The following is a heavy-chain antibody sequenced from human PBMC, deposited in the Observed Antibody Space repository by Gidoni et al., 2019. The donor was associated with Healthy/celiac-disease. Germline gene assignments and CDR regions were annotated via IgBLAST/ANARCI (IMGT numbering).Heavy chain of an antibody. CDR1: GFTFGDYA. D-gene: IGHD2-2*01. V-gene: IGHV3-49*04. J-gene: IGHJ3*02. CDR2: IRSKAYGGTT. CDR3: TRGYCSSTSCRRHAFDI. Sequence: EVQLVESGGGLVQSGRSLRLSCTASGFTFGDYAMSWVRQAPGKGLEWVGFIRSKAYGGTTEYAASVKGRFTISRDDSKSIAYLQMNSLKTEDTAVYYCTRGYCSSTSCRRHAFDIWGQGTMVTVSS.